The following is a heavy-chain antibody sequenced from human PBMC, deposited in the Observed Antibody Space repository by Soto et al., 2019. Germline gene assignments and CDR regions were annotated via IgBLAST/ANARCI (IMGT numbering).Heavy chain of an antibody. CDR2: IYTSGST. V-gene: IGHV4-4*07. CDR3: ARDYYDSSGYYPFDY. CDR1: GGSISSYY. J-gene: IGHJ4*02. Sequence: PSETLSLTCTVSGGSISSYYWSWIRQPAGKGLERIGRIYTSGSTNYNPSLKSRVTMSVDTSKNQFSLKLSSVTAADAAVYYCARDYYDSSGYYPFDYWGQGTLVTVSS. D-gene: IGHD3-22*01.